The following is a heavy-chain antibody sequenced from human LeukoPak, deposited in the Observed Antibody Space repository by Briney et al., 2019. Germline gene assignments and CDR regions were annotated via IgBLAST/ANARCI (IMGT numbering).Heavy chain of an antibody. D-gene: IGHD3-22*01. CDR2: INPYNGDT. Sequence: ASVKVSCKASGYTFTDYYMHWVRQAPGQGLEWMGWINPYNGDTRYAQKFQGRVTMTRDTSISTAYMELSRLRSDDTAVYYCAGYYYDSSGYLFDYWGQGTLVTVSS. CDR1: GYTFTDYY. CDR3: AGYYYDSSGYLFDY. V-gene: IGHV1-2*02. J-gene: IGHJ4*02.